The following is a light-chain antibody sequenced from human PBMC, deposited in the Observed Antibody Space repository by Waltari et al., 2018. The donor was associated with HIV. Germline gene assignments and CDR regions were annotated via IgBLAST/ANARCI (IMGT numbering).Light chain of an antibody. V-gene: IGLV8-61*01. CDR3: VLYMGSGIWV. Sequence: QTVVTQEPSFSVSPGGTVTLTCGLTSGSVSSTYYPSWYQQTPGQAPRTLIYSTNTRSSGVPPLFSGSILGNKAALTITGAQADDESDYYCVLYMGSGIWVFGGGTKLTVL. CDR2: STN. J-gene: IGLJ3*02. CDR1: SGSVSSTYY.